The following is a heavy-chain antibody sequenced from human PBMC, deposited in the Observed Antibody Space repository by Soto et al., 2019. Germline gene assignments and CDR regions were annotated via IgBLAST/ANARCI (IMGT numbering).Heavy chain of an antibody. D-gene: IGHD6-6*01. CDR3: AKGAVIAARRPNGY. CDR1: GFTFTTYS. V-gene: IGHV3-23*01. CDR2: IVQDGST. J-gene: IGHJ4*02. Sequence: GVSLRLSCAASGFTFTTYSLSWVRQAPGKGPEWVSGIVQDGSTKYADSVRGRFTISRDNSKNTLYLQMYSLRGEDTAVYYCAKGAVIAARRPNGYWGQGSLVTVSS.